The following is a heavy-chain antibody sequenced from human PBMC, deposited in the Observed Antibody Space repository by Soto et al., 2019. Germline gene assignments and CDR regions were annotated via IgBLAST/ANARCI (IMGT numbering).Heavy chain of an antibody. CDR3: AREGYSSSWDHENYYYYYMDV. D-gene: IGHD6-13*01. Sequence: SQTLSLTCATSGDSVSSNSAAWNWIRQSPSRGLEWLGRTYYRSKWYNDYAVSVKSRITINPDTSKNQFSLQLNSVTPEDTAVYYCAREGYSSSWDHENYYYYYMDVWGKGTTVTVSS. V-gene: IGHV6-1*01. CDR2: TYYRSKWYN. CDR1: GDSVSSNSAA. J-gene: IGHJ6*03.